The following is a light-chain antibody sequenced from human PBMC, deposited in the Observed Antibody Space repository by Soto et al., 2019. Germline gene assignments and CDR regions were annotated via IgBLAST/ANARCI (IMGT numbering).Light chain of an antibody. CDR2: GAS. V-gene: IGKV3-20*01. Sequence: VLTQSPGTLSLSPGERATLSCRASQSVSSSYLAWYQQKPGQAPRLLIYGASSRATGIPDRFSGSGSGTDFTLTISRLESEDYAVYCCQQYGSSPPIAFGQGTRLEI. CDR1: QSVSSSY. CDR3: QQYGSSPPIA. J-gene: IGKJ5*01.